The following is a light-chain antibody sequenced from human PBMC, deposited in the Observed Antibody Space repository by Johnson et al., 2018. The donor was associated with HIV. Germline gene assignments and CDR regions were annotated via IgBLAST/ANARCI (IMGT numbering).Light chain of an antibody. CDR3: GTWDSSLSAGGV. Sequence: QSVLKQPPSVSAAPGQKVTISCSGSSSNIGNNYVSWYQQLPGTAPKLLIYDNNKRPSGIPDRFSGSKSGTSATLCTTGLPTGDEADYYCGTWDSSLSAGGVFGTGTKVTVL. J-gene: IGLJ1*01. CDR1: SSNIGNNY. CDR2: DNN. V-gene: IGLV1-51*01.